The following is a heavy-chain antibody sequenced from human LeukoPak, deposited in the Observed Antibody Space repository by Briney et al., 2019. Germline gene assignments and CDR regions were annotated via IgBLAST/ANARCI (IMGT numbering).Heavy chain of an antibody. V-gene: IGHV4-39*07. CDR1: GVSISSSNSY. J-gene: IGHJ4*02. Sequence: NPSETLSLTCTVSGVSISSSNSYWGWIRQPPGKGLEWIGSIYYSGNTYYNASLKSRVTMSVDTSKNQLSLKVISVTAADTAVYYCARGVIAAGGNDFDYWGQGTLVTVSS. D-gene: IGHD6-13*01. CDR3: ARGVIAAGGNDFDY. CDR2: IYYSGNT.